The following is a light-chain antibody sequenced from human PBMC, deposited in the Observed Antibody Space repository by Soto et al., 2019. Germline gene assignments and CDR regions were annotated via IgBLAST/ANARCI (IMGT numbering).Light chain of an antibody. CDR3: QQRKT. J-gene: IGKJ1*01. Sequence: DIQMTRSPSSLSASVGDRVTITCRASQSISIYLNWYQQKPGKAPKLLIYAASSLQSGVPSRFSGSGSGTDFTLTISSLQPEDFATYYCQQRKTFGQGTKVEIK. CDR2: AAS. V-gene: IGKV1-39*01. CDR1: QSISIY.